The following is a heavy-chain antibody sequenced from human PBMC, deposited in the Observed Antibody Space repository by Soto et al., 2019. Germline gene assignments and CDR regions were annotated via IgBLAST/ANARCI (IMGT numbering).Heavy chain of an antibody. D-gene: IGHD1-7*01. V-gene: IGHV3-7*01. CDR3: ASDGDWNWDH. CDR1: GFSFSSHW. Sequence: EVQLLESGGDLVQPGGSLRLSCAASGFSFSSHWMSWVRQAPGKGLEWLANIKQDGSEKYHVDSVKGRFTISRDNAKNSLYLQMHSLRAEDTAVYYCASDGDWNWDHWGQGALVTVSS. J-gene: IGHJ4*02. CDR2: IKQDGSEK.